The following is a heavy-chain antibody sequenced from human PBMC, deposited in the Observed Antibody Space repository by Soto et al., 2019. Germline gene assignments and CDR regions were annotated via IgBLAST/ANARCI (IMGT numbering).Heavy chain of an antibody. D-gene: IGHD4-4*01. Sequence: PSETLSLTCTVSGGSISSSSYYWGWIRQPPGKGLEWIGSIYYSGSTYYNPSLKSRVTISVDTSKNQFSLKLSSVTAADTAVYYCARHKYSNYVGYYFDYWGQGTLVTVSS. CDR1: GGSISSSSYY. V-gene: IGHV4-39*01. CDR2: IYYSGST. CDR3: ARHKYSNYVGYYFDY. J-gene: IGHJ4*02.